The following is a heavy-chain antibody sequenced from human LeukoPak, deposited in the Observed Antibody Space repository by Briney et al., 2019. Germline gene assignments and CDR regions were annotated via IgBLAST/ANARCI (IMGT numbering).Heavy chain of an antibody. Sequence: GGSLRLSCTASGFTFGDYAMSWIRQAPGKGLEWVGFIRSKAYGETADYAASVKGRFIISRDDSKAIAYLQMNSLKTEDTAVYHCTRDRGAYNLYDYWGQGTLVTVSS. D-gene: IGHD1-1*01. J-gene: IGHJ4*02. CDR2: IRSKAYGETA. V-gene: IGHV3-49*03. CDR1: GFTFGDYA. CDR3: TRDRGAYNLYDY.